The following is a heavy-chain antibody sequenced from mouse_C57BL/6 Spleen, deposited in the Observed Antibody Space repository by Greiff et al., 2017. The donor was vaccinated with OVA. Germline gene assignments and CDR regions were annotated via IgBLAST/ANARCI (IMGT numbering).Heavy chain of an antibody. D-gene: IGHD1-1*01. CDR3: ASLVPSSLDYCDFDV. V-gene: IGHV3-6*01. CDR1: GYSFTSGYY. Sequence: EVQLVESGPGFVKPSQSLSLTCSVTGYSFTSGYYWNWIRQLQGNILEWTGYISYDGSNNYKPSFKKRIIITRDTSKNQFFLKLNSVTTEDTATYYCASLVPSSLDYCDFDVWGTGTTVTVSS. CDR2: ISYDGSN. J-gene: IGHJ1*03.